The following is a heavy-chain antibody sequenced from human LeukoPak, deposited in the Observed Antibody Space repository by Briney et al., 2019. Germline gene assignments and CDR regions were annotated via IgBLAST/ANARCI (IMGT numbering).Heavy chain of an antibody. J-gene: IGHJ4*02. CDR2: ISSSSSYI. V-gene: IGHV3-21*01. CDR1: GFTFSSYS. CDR3: ASTRWSVVVPAARAYYFDY. Sequence: GGSLRLSCAASGFTFSSYSMNWVRQAPGKGLEWVSSISSSSSYIYYADSVKGRFTISRDNAKNSLYLQTNSLRAEDTAVYYCASTRWSVVVPAARAYYFDYWGQGTLVTVSS. D-gene: IGHD2-2*01.